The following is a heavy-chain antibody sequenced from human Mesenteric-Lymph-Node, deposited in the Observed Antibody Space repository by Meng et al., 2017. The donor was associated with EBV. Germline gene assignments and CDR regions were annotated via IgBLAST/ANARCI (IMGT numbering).Heavy chain of an antibody. CDR3: AHRTSNCFDP. V-gene: IGHV2-5*02. J-gene: IGHJ5*02. CDR2: IYWDDDK. CDR1: GFYLSTSRVG. Sequence: IYLTKSALTIVTSTQTLALTCTFSGFYLSTSRVGGGWIRQPPGKALEWLALIYWDDDKRYSPSLKTRLTITKDTSENQVVLTMTNMDPVDAATYYCAHRTSNCFDPWGQGTLVTVSS.